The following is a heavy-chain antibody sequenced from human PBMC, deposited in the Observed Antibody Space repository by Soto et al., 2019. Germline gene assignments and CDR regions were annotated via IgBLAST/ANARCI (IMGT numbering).Heavy chain of an antibody. CDR2: ISVGSTTI. CDR1: AFTFGTYA. V-gene: IGHV3-23*01. Sequence: EVPLSESGGGLVRPGGSLRLSCEGSAFTFGTYAMTWVRQAPGKGLEWLSAISVGSTTIKYADSVKGRFTISRDNCKNMLYLQMNSLRAEYTAIYYCANDPNGDYIGAFDSWGQGTLVTVSS. CDR3: ANDPNGDYIGAFDS. J-gene: IGHJ4*02. D-gene: IGHD4-17*01.